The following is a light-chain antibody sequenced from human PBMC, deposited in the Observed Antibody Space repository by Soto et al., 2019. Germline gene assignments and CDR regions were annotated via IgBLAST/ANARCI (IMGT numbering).Light chain of an antibody. CDR1: QSVSNN. CDR3: QQLNSSPPFT. CDR2: GAS. V-gene: IGKV3-15*01. Sequence: ETVMTQSPATLSVSPGERVTLSCRASQSVSNNLAWYQQKPGQAPRLLIYGASTRATGIPVRFSGSGSGTEFTLTISSLQSEDFATYYCQQLNSSPPFTFGPGTKVDIK. J-gene: IGKJ3*01.